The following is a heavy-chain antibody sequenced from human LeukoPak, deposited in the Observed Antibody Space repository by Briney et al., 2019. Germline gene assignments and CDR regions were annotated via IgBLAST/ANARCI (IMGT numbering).Heavy chain of an antibody. CDR1: GGSISSSSYY. V-gene: IGHV4-39*01. CDR2: IYYSGST. CDR3: ARPGHCSGGSCYFHY. Sequence: PSETPSLTCTVSGGSISSSSYYWGWIRQPPGKGLEWIGSIYYSGSTYYNPSLKSRVTISVDTSKNQFSLKLSSVTAADTAVYYCARPGHCSGGSCYFHYWGQGTLVTVSS. J-gene: IGHJ4*02. D-gene: IGHD2-15*01.